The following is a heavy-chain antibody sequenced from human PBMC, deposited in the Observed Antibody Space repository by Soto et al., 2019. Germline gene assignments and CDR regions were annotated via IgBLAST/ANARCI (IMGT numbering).Heavy chain of an antibody. CDR2: INPNSGGT. CDR1: GYTFTGYC. CDR3: ARASIRGDAYYYYYGMDV. V-gene: IGHV1-2*04. Sequence: ASVKVSCKASGYTFTGYCMHWVRQAPGQGLEWMGWINPNSGGTNYAQKFQGWVTMTRDTSISTAYMELSRLRSDDTAVYYCARASIRGDAYYYYYGMDVWGQGTTVTVSS. D-gene: IGHD2-21*02. J-gene: IGHJ6*02.